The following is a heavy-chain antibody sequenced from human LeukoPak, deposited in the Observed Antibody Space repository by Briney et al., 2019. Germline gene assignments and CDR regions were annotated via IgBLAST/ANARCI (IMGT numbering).Heavy chain of an antibody. J-gene: IGHJ4*02. CDR2: ISAYNGNT. CDR1: GGTFNNYA. Sequence: ASVKVSCKASGGTFNNYAISWVRQAPGQGLEWMGWISAYNGNTNYAQKLQGRVTMTTDTSTSTAYMELRSLRSDDTAVYYCAMSDWSGLSYFDYWGQGTLVTVSS. D-gene: IGHD3-3*01. CDR3: AMSDWSGLSYFDY. V-gene: IGHV1-18*01.